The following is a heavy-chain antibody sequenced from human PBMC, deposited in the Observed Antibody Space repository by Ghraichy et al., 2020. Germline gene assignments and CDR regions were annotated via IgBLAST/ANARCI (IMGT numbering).Heavy chain of an antibody. D-gene: IGHD6-13*01. Sequence: SETLSLTCAVYGGSFSGYYWSWIRQPPGKGLEWIGEINHSGSTNYNPSLKSRVTISVDTSKNQFSLKLSSVTAADTAVYYCARRLYSSSPSGFDYWGQGTLVTVSS. CDR2: INHSGST. V-gene: IGHV4-34*01. J-gene: IGHJ4*02. CDR3: ARRLYSSSPSGFDY. CDR1: GGSFSGYY.